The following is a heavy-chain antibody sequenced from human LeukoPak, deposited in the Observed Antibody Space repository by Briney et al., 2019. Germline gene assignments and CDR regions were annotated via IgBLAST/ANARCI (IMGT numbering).Heavy chain of an antibody. CDR3: ARGGGAYYYDSSGYYYLFY. J-gene: IGHJ4*02. CDR2: IIPIFGTA. Sequence: GASVKVSCKASVGTFSSYAISWVRQARGQGLEWMGGIIPIFGTANYAQKFQGRVTITADESTSTAYMELSSLRSEDTAVYYCARGGGAYYYDSSGYYYLFYWGQGTLVTVSS. D-gene: IGHD3-22*01. V-gene: IGHV1-69*13. CDR1: VGTFSSYA.